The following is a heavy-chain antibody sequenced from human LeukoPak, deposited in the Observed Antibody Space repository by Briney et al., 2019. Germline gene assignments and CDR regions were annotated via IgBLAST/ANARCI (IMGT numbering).Heavy chain of an antibody. V-gene: IGHV3-9*01. Sequence: SGGSLRLSCAASQFTFDDYAIHWVRQAPGKGLEWVSGISWNSGSIGYADSVKGRFTISRDNAKNSLYLQMNSLRAEDTALYYCAKGTGDHWYFDLWGRGTLVTVSS. D-gene: IGHD7-27*01. J-gene: IGHJ2*01. CDR1: QFTFDDYA. CDR2: ISWNSGSI. CDR3: AKGTGDHWYFDL.